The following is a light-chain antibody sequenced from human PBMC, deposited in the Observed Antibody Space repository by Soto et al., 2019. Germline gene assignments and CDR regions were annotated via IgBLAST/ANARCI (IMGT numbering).Light chain of an antibody. Sequence: DIQMAQSPSTLSASVGGRVTITCRASQSIRRRLAWYQQKPGKAPNLLIYDASSLESGVPSRFSGGGSGTEFTLTISSLQPEDFATYYCQQYNTYPWTFGQGTKVDI. J-gene: IGKJ1*01. CDR1: QSIRRR. CDR2: DAS. CDR3: QQYNTYPWT. V-gene: IGKV1-5*01.